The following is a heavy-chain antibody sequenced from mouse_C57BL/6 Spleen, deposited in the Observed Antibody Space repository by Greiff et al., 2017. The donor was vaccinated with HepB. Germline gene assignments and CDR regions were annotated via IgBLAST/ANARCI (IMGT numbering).Heavy chain of an antibody. CDR3: GIYYGYGDWYFDV. CDR2: ISYDGSN. D-gene: IGHD2-2*01. CDR1: GYSITSGYY. J-gene: IGHJ1*03. V-gene: IGHV3-6*01. Sequence: ESGPGLVKPSQSLSLTCSVPGYSITSGYYWNWIRQFPGNKLEWMGYISYDGSNNYNPSLKNRISITRYTSKNQFFLKLNSVTTEDTATYYCGIYYGYGDWYFDVWGTGTPVTVSS.